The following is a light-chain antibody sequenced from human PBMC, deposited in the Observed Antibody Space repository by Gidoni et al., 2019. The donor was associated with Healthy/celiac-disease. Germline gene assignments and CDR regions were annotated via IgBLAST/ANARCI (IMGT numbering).Light chain of an antibody. J-gene: IGKJ1*01. CDR1: QGISSS. CDR2: AAS. V-gene: IGKV1-8*01. CDR3: QQYYSYPRT. Sequence: AIRMTKSPSSFSASTGDRVTITCRASQGISSSLAWYQQKPGKAPKLLIYAASTFQSGVPSSFSGSGSGTDFTLTISCLQSEDFATYYCQQYYSYPRTFGQGTKVEIK.